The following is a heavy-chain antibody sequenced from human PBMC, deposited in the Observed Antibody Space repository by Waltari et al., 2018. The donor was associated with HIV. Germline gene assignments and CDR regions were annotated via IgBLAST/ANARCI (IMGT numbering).Heavy chain of an antibody. CDR2: ISYDGSDK. Sequence: QVHLVESGGGVVQPGRSLRLSCAASGFTFSTYVMPWVRQAPGKGVGWVADISYDGSDKYHADSGKGRFTISRDNSRNTLYLQMNSLRPEDTAVYFCAREFYYDSTGYNSGFDYWGQGTLVTVSS. J-gene: IGHJ4*02. D-gene: IGHD3-22*01. CDR3: AREFYYDSTGYNSGFDY. CDR1: GFTFSTYV. V-gene: IGHV3-30*01.